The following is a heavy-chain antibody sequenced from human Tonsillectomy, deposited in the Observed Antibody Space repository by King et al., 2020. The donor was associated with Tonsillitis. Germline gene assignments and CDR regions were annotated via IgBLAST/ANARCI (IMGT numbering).Heavy chain of an antibody. CDR2: IKSKTDGGTT. CDR3: TTDIYGDYVRSFDY. CDR1: W. D-gene: IGHD4-17*01. J-gene: IGHJ4*02. V-gene: IGHV3-15*07. Sequence: WMNWVRQAPGKGLEWVGRIKSKTDGGTTDYAAPVKGRFTISRDDSKNKLYLQMHSLKTEDTAVYYWTTDIYGDYVRSFDYWGQGTLVTVYS.